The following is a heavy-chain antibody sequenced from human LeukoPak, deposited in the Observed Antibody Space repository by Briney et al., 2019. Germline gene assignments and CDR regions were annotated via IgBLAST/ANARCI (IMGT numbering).Heavy chain of an antibody. J-gene: IGHJ6*02. CDR1: GGSFSGYY. CDR3: ARGQRASSGYYYYYYGMDV. D-gene: IGHD3-22*01. V-gene: IGHV4-34*01. CDR2: INHSGST. Sequence: SETLSLTCAVYGGSFSGYYWSWIRQPPGKGLEWIGEINHSGSTNYNPSLKSRVTISVDTSKNQFSLKLSSVTAADTAVYYCARGQRASSGYYYYYYGMDVWGQGTTVTVSS.